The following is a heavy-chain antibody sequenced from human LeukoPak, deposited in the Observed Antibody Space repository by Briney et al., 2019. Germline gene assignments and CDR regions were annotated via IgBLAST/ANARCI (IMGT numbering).Heavy chain of an antibody. CDR1: GFTFSSYG. J-gene: IGHJ4*02. CDR3: AKDLSGWSYFDY. Sequence: GGSLRLSCAASGFTFSSYGMHWVRQAPGKGLEWVAFIRYDGSNKYYADSVKGRFTISRDNSKNTLYLQMNTLRAEDTAVYYCAKDLSGWSYFDYWGQGTLVTVSS. D-gene: IGHD6-19*01. CDR2: IRYDGSNK. V-gene: IGHV3-30*02.